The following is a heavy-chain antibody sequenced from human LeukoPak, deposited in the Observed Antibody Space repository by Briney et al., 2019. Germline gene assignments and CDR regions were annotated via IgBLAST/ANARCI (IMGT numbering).Heavy chain of an antibody. CDR1: GITFSSYW. J-gene: IGHJ4*02. V-gene: IGHV3-74*01. CDR2: INSDGSST. Sequence: PGGSLGLSCAASGITFSSYWMHWVRQAPGKGLVWVSRINSDGSSTSYADSVKGRFTISRDNAKNTLYLQMTSLRAEDTAVYYCARMGDYGDFDYWGQGTVVTVSS. CDR3: ARMGDYGDFDY. D-gene: IGHD4-17*01.